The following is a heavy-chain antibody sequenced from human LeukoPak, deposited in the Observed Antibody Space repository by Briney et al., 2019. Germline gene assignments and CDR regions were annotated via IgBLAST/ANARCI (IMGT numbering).Heavy chain of an antibody. D-gene: IGHD3-22*01. Sequence: SETLSLTCSVSGGSISSSSDYWGWVRQPPGKGLEWIGSIYHSETTYYNPSLKSRVIISVDTSKNQFSLKLNSVTAADTAVYYCGRPNPDSSGYYGSFDPWGQGILVTVSS. V-gene: IGHV4-39*01. CDR3: GRPNPDSSGYYGSFDP. J-gene: IGHJ5*02. CDR1: GGSISSSSDY. CDR2: IYHSETT.